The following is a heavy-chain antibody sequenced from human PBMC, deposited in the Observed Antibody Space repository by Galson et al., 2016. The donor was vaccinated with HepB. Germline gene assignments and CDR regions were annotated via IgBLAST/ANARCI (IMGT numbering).Heavy chain of an antibody. V-gene: IGHV5-10-1*01. CDR2: VDATNSYT. Sequence: QSGAEVKKPGESLKISCKGSGYIFTNFWISWVRQVPGKGLEWMGRVDATNSYTFYSPSFQGHVTISADKSINTAYLQWSSLKPSDTAIYFCAETVLTAVGDWFDPWGQGTLVTVSS. CDR3: AETVLTAVGDWFDP. CDR1: GYIFTNFW. J-gene: IGHJ5*02. D-gene: IGHD7-27*01.